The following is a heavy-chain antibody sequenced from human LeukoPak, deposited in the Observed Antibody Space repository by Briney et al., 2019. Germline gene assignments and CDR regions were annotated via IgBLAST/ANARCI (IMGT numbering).Heavy chain of an antibody. CDR3: ARGGFYCGGACYVDY. D-gene: IGHD2-21*02. CDR2: IKHSGST. Sequence: SETLSLTCAVYGGSFSPYYWSWIRQPPGKGLEWIGEIKHSGSTNYNPSLESRVTISVDTSQNQFSLRLSSVTAADTAVYYCARGGFYCGGACYVDYCGQGTLVTASS. CDR1: GGSFSPYY. V-gene: IGHV4-34*01. J-gene: IGHJ4*02.